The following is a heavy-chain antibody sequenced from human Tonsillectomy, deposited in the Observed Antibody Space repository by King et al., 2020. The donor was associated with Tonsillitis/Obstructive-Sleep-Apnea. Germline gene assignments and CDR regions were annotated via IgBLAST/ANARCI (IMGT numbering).Heavy chain of an antibody. CDR1: GYTFTGYY. CDR2: INPNSGGT. CDR3: ARARLRSTLNWFDP. Sequence: VQLVESGAEVKKPGASVKVSCKASGYTFTGYYMHWVRQAPGQGLEWMGWINPNSGGTNYAQKFQGRVTMTRDTSISTAYMEQSRLRSDDTAVYYCARARLRSTLNWFDPWGQGTLVTVSS. J-gene: IGHJ5*02. D-gene: IGHD3-16*01. V-gene: IGHV1-2*02.